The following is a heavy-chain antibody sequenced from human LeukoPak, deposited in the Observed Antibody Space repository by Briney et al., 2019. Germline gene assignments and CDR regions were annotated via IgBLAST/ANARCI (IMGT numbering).Heavy chain of an antibody. Sequence: SETLSLTCTVSGGSISSSSSYWGWIRQPPGKGLEWIGSIYYSGSTYYNPSLKSRVTMSVDTSKNQFSLKLSSVTAADTAVYYCARDRYDYVWGSYRYYYYYYMDVWGKGTTVTISS. CDR2: IYYSGST. V-gene: IGHV4-39*07. CDR3: ARDRYDYVWGSYRYYYYYYMDV. J-gene: IGHJ6*03. D-gene: IGHD3-16*01. CDR1: GGSISSSSSY.